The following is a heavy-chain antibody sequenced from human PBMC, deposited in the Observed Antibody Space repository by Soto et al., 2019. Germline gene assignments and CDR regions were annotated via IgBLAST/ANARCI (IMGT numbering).Heavy chain of an antibody. CDR2: IWSDGSNE. J-gene: IGHJ6*03. CDR1: EFTFSRHG. CDR3: ARERMFGDNKHNYMDV. V-gene: IGHV3-33*01. Sequence: QVQLVESGGGVVQPGRSLRLSCAASEFTFSRHGMHWVRQAPGKGLQWVGVIWSDGSNEVYADSVKGRFIISRDNSKNILYLQMNSLRAEDTAVYYCARERMFGDNKHNYMDVWGTGITVTVSS. D-gene: IGHD3-10*02.